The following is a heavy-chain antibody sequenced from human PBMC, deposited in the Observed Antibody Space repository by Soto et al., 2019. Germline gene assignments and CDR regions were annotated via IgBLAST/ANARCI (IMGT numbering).Heavy chain of an antibody. CDR1: GFTFSSYA. CDR3: AKETRYYDLWSGQPKTQDY. V-gene: IGHV3-23*01. D-gene: IGHD3-3*01. CDR2: ISGSGGST. Sequence: EVQLLESGGGLVQPGGSLRLSCAASGFTFSSYAMSWVRQAPGKGLEWVSAISGSGGSTYYADSVKGRFTISRDNSKNTLYLQMNSLRAEDTAVYYCAKETRYYDLWSGQPKTQDYWGQGTLVTVSS. J-gene: IGHJ4*02.